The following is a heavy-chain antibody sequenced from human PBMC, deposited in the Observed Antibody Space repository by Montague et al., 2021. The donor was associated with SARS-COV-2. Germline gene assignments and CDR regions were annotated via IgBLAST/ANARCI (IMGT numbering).Heavy chain of an antibody. J-gene: IGHJ4*02. Sequence: SKTLSLTCTVSGGSISSYYWSWIRQPPGKGLEWIGYIYYSGSSNYNPSLKSRVTISIDTSKNQFSLNLNSVTAADGAVYYCASPGGYCSGGSCYYVYWGQGTLVTVSS. CDR1: GGSISSYY. CDR3: ASPGGYCSGGSCYYVY. V-gene: IGHV4-59*01. D-gene: IGHD2-15*01. CDR2: IYYSGSS.